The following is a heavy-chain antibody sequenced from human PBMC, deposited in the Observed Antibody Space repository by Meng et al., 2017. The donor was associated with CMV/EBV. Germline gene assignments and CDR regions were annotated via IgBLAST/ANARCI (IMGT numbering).Heavy chain of an antibody. CDR2: ISSSGSTI. V-gene: IGHV3-11*04. Sequence: GESLKISCAASGFTFSDYYLSWIRQAPGKGLGWVSYISSSGSTIYYADSVKGRFTISRDNAKNSLYLQMNSLRAEDTAVYYCARDPAKVVPAAIPYYYYGMDVWGQGTTVTVSS. CDR3: ARDPAKVVPAAIPYYYYGMDV. D-gene: IGHD2-2*02. CDR1: GFTFSDYY. J-gene: IGHJ6*02.